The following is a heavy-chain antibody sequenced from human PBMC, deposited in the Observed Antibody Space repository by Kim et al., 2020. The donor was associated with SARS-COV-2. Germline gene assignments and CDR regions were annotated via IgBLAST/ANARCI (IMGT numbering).Heavy chain of an antibody. D-gene: IGHD2-21*01. Sequence: GGSLRLSCAGSGFTFSDEDMTWVRQAPGQGLEWVAYISRSGSSEYYADSVKGRFTVSRDNAKNSLYLQMSSLRVDDTAVYFCARDILRAFDLWGQGTMVSVSS. J-gene: IGHJ3*01. CDR2: ISRSGSSE. CDR1: GFTFSDED. V-gene: IGHV3-48*03. CDR3: ARDILRAFDL.